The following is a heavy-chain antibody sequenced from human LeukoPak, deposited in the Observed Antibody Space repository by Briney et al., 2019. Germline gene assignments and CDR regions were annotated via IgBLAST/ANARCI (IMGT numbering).Heavy chain of an antibody. V-gene: IGHV3-23*01. CDR3: ASSSYESSGTRGAFDI. CDR1: GFTFSSYA. J-gene: IGHJ3*02. Sequence: PGGSLRLSCAASGFTFSSYAMSWVRQAPGKGLEWVSAISGSGGSTYYADSVKGRFTISRDNSKNTPYLQMNSLRAEDTAVNYCASSSYESSGTRGAFDIWGQGTMVTVSS. CDR2: ISGSGGST. D-gene: IGHD3-22*01.